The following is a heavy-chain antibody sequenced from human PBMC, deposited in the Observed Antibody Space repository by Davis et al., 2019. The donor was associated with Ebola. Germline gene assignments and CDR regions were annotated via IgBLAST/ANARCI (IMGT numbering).Heavy chain of an antibody. CDR3: ARLPDRSGYQYFFDY. Sequence: GESLKISCKGSGYSFTSYWISWVRQMPGKGLEWMGRIDPSDSYTNYSPSFQGHVTISADKSISTAYLQWSSLKASDTAMYYCARLPDRSGYQYFFDYWGQGTLVTVSS. CDR2: IDPSDSYT. J-gene: IGHJ4*02. D-gene: IGHD3-22*01. V-gene: IGHV5-10-1*01. CDR1: GYSFTSYW.